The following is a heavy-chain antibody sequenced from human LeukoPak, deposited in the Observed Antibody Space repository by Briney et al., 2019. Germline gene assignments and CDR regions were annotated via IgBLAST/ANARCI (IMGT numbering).Heavy chain of an antibody. J-gene: IGHJ4*02. CDR1: GFTVSRGY. CDR2: IYSGGST. D-gene: IGHD4-17*01. Sequence: GESLKISCTVSGFTVSRGYMTWVRQAPGKGLEWVSVIYSGGSTHYADSVKGRFTISRDNSKNTLYLQMNSLRAEDTAVYYCARADYAYFDYWGQGTLVTVSS. CDR3: ARADYAYFDY. V-gene: IGHV3-53*01.